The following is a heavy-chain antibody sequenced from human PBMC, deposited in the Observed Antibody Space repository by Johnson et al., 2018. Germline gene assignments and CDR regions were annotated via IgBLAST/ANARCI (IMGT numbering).Heavy chain of an antibody. J-gene: IGHJ4*02. V-gene: IGHV3-33*01. CDR3: ARHVGYYEGSGVKGGFDY. CDR2: IWYDASNQ. Sequence: VQLVESGGGVVQPGMSLRLSCAASGFTFSSYGMHWVRQAPGKGLEWVAIIWYDASNQYYTDSVKGRFTISRDNSKNTLYLQMNSLRVEDTAMYYCARHVGYYEGSGVKGGFDYWGRGSLVTVSS. CDR1: GFTFSSYG. D-gene: IGHD3-22*01.